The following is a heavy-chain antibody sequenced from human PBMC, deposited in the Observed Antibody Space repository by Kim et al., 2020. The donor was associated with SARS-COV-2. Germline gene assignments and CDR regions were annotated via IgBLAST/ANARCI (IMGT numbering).Heavy chain of an antibody. CDR1: GFTFSDYY. V-gene: IGHV3-11*05. Sequence: GGSLRLSCAASGFTFSDYYMSWIRQAPGKGLEWVSYISSSSSYTNYADSVKGRFTISRDNAKNSLYLQMNSLRAEDTAVYYCAREGRYYDSSGYYYVGRYFDYWGQGTLVTVSS. J-gene: IGHJ4*02. CDR3: AREGRYYDSSGYYYVGRYFDY. D-gene: IGHD3-22*01. CDR2: ISSSSSYT.